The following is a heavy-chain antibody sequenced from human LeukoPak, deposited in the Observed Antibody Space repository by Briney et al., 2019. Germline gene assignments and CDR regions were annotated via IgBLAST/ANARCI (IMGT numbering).Heavy chain of an antibody. CDR1: GFTFRSYA. V-gene: IGHV3-23*01. CDR2: ISGSGGSK. CDR3: AKQGFGTMIVVVGDFDY. D-gene: IGHD3-22*01. J-gene: IGHJ4*02. Sequence: GGSLRLSCAASGFTFRSYAMSWVGQAAGKGLEWVSAISGSGGSKYYADSVKGRFTISRDNSKNTLYLQMNSLRAEDTAVYYCAKQGFGTMIVVVGDFDYWGQGTLVTVSS.